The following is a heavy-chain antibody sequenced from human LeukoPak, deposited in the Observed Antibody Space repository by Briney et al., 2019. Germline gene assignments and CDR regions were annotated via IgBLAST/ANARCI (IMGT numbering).Heavy chain of an antibody. CDR3: ARSNYCSSTSCYVGY. J-gene: IGHJ4*02. Sequence: PSETLSLTCAVYGGSFSGYYWSWIRQPPGKGLEWIGEINHSGSTNYNPSLKSRVTISVDTSKNQFSLKLSSVTAADTAVYYCARSNYCSSTSCYVGYWGQGTLVTVSS. D-gene: IGHD2-2*01. V-gene: IGHV4-34*01. CDR1: GGSFSGYY. CDR2: INHSGST.